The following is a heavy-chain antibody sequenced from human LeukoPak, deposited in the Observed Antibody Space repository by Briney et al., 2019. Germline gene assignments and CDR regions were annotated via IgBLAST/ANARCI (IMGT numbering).Heavy chain of an antibody. CDR2: INHSGST. D-gene: IGHD3-10*01. CDR3: VRGLGPLRA. V-gene: IGHV4-34*01. J-gene: IGHJ5*02. CDR1: GGSFSGYY. Sequence: SETLSLTCAVYGGSFSGYYWSWIRQPPGKGLEWIGEINHSGSTNYNPSLKSRVTISVDTSKNQFSLKLSSVTAADTAVYYCVRGLGPLRAWGQGTLVTVSS.